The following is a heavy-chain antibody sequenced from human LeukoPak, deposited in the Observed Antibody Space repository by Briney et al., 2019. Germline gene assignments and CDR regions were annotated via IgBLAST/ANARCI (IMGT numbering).Heavy chain of an antibody. Sequence: NPSETLSLTCAVYGGSFSGYYWSWIRQPPGKGLEWIGEINHSGSTNYNPSLKSRVTISVDTSKNQFSLKLSSVTAADTAVYYCARLCDFWSGYEEGWFDPWGQGTLVTVSS. J-gene: IGHJ5*02. V-gene: IGHV4-34*01. D-gene: IGHD3-3*01. CDR1: GGSFSGYY. CDR3: ARLCDFWSGYEEGWFDP. CDR2: INHSGST.